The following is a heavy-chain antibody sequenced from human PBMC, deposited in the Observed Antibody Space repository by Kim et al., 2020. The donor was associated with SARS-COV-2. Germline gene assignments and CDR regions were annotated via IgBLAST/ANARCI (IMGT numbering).Heavy chain of an antibody. CDR3: ARVMTTSKRYFDL. Sequence: SETLSLTCTVSGGSISSYYWSWIRQPPGKGLEWIGYIYYSGSTNYNPSLKSRVTISVDTSKNQFSLKLSSVTAADTAVYYCARVMTTSKRYFDLWGRGTLVTVSS. CDR2: IYYSGST. CDR1: GGSISSYY. D-gene: IGHD4-17*01. V-gene: IGHV4-59*01. J-gene: IGHJ2*01.